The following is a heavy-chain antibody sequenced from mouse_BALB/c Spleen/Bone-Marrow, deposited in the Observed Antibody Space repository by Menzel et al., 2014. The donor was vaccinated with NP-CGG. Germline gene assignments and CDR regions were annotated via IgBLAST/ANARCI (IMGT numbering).Heavy chain of an antibody. CDR1: GFSFNSYG. Sequence: DVMLVESGGGLVKSGGSLKLSCAASGFSFNSYGMSWVRQTPEKRLEWVATISGGGSYTFYPDSVKGRFTISRDNAKNNLYLRLSSLRSEDTALYYCARHAYYDQTEVSFVYCGQGTLVTVSA. J-gene: IGHJ3*01. V-gene: IGHV5-9-2*01. D-gene: IGHD2-4*01. CDR3: ARHAYYDQTEVSFVY. CDR2: ISGGGSYT.